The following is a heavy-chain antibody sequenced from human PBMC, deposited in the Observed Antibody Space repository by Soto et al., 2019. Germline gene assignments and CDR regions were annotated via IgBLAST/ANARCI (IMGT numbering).Heavy chain of an antibody. J-gene: IGHJ4*02. CDR1: GGSFTFSGYY. CDR2: INHNGTT. CDR3: LRGRILRVRFGDYES. D-gene: IGHD3-16*01. Sequence: SETLSLTCTVYGGSFTFSGYYWSWIRQPPVKGLEWIGEINHNGTTNYSPSLESRVTISLYTSKNHFSLDLTSVTAADTAVYYCLRGRILRVRFGDYESWGQGTLVNVSS. V-gene: IGHV4-34*01.